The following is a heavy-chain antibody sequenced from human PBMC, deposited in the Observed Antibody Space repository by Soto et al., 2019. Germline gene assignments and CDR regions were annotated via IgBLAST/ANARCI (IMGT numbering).Heavy chain of an antibody. CDR2: IYYSGST. V-gene: IGHV4-31*03. CDR1: GGSISSGGYN. Sequence: PSETLSLTCTVSGGSISSGGYNWSWIRQHPGKGLEWIGYIYYSGSTYYNPSLKRRATISVDTSKNQFSLKLSSVPAADTAVYYCARDSRSWYQGWFDYWGQGALVTVSS. J-gene: IGHJ4*02. CDR3: ARDSRSWYQGWFDY. D-gene: IGHD6-13*01.